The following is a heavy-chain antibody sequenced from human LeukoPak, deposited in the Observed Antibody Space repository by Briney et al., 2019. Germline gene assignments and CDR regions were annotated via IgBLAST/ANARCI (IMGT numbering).Heavy chain of an antibody. CDR1: GYTFTYYY. D-gene: IGHD2-2*01. J-gene: IGHJ5*02. CDR3: ARVCSSTSCSNWFDP. CDR2: INPNSGGT. Sequence: ASVKVSCKASGYTFTYYYMHWVRQAPGQGLEWMGWINPNSGGTNYAQKFQGRVTMTRDTSISTAYMELSRLRSDDTAVYYCARVCSSTSCSNWFDPWGQGTLVTVSS. V-gene: IGHV1-2*02.